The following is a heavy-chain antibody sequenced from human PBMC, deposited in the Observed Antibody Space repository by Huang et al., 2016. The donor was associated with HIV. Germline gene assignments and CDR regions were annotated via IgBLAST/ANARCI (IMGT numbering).Heavy chain of an antibody. CDR1: GYTFSTHA. D-gene: IGHD6-13*01. J-gene: IGHJ1*01. Sequence: QVQLVQSGSELKTPGASVKVSCKASGYTFSTHAIHWVRQAPGQGLEWMGWINTNAGNPTYATGFAGRFGFSLDTSVSTAYLQINNLKADDTAVYYCARAAFVIAAAGEYFEHWGQGTLVTVSS. V-gene: IGHV7-4-1*02. CDR2: INTNAGNP. CDR3: ARAAFVIAAAGEYFEH.